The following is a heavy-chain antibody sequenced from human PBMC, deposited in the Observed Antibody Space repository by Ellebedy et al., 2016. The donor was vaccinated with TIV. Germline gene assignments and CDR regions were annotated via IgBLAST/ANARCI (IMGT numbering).Heavy chain of an antibody. CDR3: AREYYYGSGSYNY. CDR2: ISYDGSNK. J-gene: IGHJ4*02. Sequence: PGGSLRLSCAASGFTFSSYGMHWVRQAPGKGLEWVAVISYDGSNKYYADSVKGRFTISRDNSKNTLYLQMNSLRTEDKAVYYCAREYYYGSGSYNYWGQGTLVTVSS. CDR1: GFTFSSYG. V-gene: IGHV3-30*03. D-gene: IGHD3-10*01.